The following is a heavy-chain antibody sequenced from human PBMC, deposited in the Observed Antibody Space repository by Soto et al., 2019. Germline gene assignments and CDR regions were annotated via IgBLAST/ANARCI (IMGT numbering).Heavy chain of an antibody. Sequence: PGGSLRLSCADSGFTFSSYALHWVRQAPGKGLEWVAVISYDGSNKYYADSVKGRFTISRDSSKNTLSLQMNSLRPEDTAVYYCARVPSHCTGDSYANYYYYGLDVWGQGTTVTVSS. V-gene: IGHV3-30-3*01. J-gene: IGHJ6*02. CDR1: GFTFSSYA. CDR3: ARVPSHCTGDSYANYYYYGLDV. D-gene: IGHD2-8*02. CDR2: ISYDGSNK.